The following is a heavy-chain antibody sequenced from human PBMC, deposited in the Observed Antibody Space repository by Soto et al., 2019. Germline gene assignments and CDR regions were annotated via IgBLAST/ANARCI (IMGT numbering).Heavy chain of an antibody. V-gene: IGHV3-21*01. J-gene: IGHJ4*02. CDR3: AILRYYYDSSGFNGFTFDY. CDR1: GFTFSSYS. D-gene: IGHD3-22*01. Sequence: GGSLRLSCAASGFTFSSYSMNWVRQAPGKGLEWVSSISSSSSYIYYADSVKGRFTISRDNAKNSLYLQMNSLRAEDTAVYYCAILRYYYDSSGFNGFTFDYWGQGTLVTVSS. CDR2: ISSSSSYI.